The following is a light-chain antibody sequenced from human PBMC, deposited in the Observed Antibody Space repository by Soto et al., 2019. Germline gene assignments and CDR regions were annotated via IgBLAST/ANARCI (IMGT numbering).Light chain of an antibody. CDR3: QQSYSSPPT. V-gene: IGKV1-39*01. Sequence: DIQMPQSPSSLSASVEDRVIITCRASQSISNHLNWYQQNPGKAPKLLIFAASSLQSGVPSRFSGSRSGPDFTLTISSLQPEDFATDYCQQSYSSPPTFGQGTKVEIK. CDR2: AAS. CDR1: QSISNH. J-gene: IGKJ1*01.